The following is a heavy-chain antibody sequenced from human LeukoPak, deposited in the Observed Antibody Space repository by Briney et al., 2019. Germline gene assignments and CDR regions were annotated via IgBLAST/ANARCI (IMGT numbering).Heavy chain of an antibody. V-gene: IGHV1-8*03. Sequence: ASVKVSCKASGYTFTSYDINWVRQATGQGLEWMGWMNPNSGNTGYAQKFQGRVTITRNTSISTAYMELSSLSSEDTAVYYCARGPAGHYYYYMDVWGKGTTVTVSS. CDR3: ARGPAGHYYYYMDV. D-gene: IGHD6-19*01. CDR2: MNPNSGNT. CDR1: GYTFTSYD. J-gene: IGHJ6*03.